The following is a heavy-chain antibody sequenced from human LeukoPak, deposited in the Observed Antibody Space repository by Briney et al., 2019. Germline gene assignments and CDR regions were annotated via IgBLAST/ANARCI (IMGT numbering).Heavy chain of an antibody. CDR1: GFTFSSYA. Sequence: GESLRLSCAASGFTFSSYAMSWVRQAPGKGLEWVSVISGSGGSTYYAGSVKGRFTISRDNSKKTLYLQMNSLRAEDTAVYYCAKGGDFWSGYSRGYYMDVWGKGTTVTVSS. V-gene: IGHV3-23*01. CDR3: AKGGDFWSGYSRGYYMDV. CDR2: ISGSGGST. J-gene: IGHJ6*03. D-gene: IGHD3-3*01.